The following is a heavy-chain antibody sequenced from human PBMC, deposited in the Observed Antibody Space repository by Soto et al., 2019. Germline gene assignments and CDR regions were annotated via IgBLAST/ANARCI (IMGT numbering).Heavy chain of an antibody. D-gene: IGHD5-18*01. J-gene: IGHJ6*02. CDR1: GFTISSYS. CDR3: ARIIGYGYHYYGLDV. Sequence: GGSLRLSCAASGFTISSYSMNWVSQAPGKGLEWVSSISSSSSNKYYADSVKGRFTISRDNAKNSLYLQMNSLRAEDTAVYYCARIIGYGYHYYGLDVWGQGTTVNGSS. CDR2: ISSSSSNK. V-gene: IGHV3-21*01.